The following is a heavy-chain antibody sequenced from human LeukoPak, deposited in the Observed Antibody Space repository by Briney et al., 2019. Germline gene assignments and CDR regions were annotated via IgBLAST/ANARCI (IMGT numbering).Heavy chain of an antibody. CDR3: AKDACSSTSCSNDY. D-gene: IGHD2-2*01. J-gene: IGHJ4*02. CDR2: ISWNSGNI. V-gene: IGHV3-9*01. CDR1: GFTFDDYA. Sequence: PGRSLRLSCAASGFTFDDYAMHWVRQAPGKGLEWVSGISWNSGNIDYADFVKGRFTISRDNAKNSLYLQMNSLRAEDTALYYCAKDACSSTSCSNDYWGQGTLVTVSS.